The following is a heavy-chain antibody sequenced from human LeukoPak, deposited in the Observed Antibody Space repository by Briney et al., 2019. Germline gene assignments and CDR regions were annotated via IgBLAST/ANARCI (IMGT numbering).Heavy chain of an antibody. CDR1: GGSFSGYY. J-gene: IGHJ4*02. V-gene: IGHV4-34*01. CDR2: INHSGST. D-gene: IGHD6-19*01. Sequence: PSETLSLTCAVYGGSFSGYYWSWIRQPPGKGLEWIGEINHSGSTNYNPSLKSRVTISVDTSKNQFSLKLSSVTAADTAVYYCARGTSYSSHLDYWGQGTLVTVSS. CDR3: ARGTSYSSHLDY.